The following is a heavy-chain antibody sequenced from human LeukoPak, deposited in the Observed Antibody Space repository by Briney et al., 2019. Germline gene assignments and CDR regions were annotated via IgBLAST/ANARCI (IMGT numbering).Heavy chain of an antibody. CDR1: GYTFTGYY. J-gene: IGHJ3*02. Sequence: ASVKVSCKASGYTFTGYYMHWVRQAPGQGLEWMGWININSGGTNYAQKFQGRVTMTRDTSISTAYMELSRLRSDDTAVYYCASPAPGYYGSGSYHPFDIWGQGTMVTVSS. CDR3: ASPAPGYYGSGSYHPFDI. D-gene: IGHD3-10*01. V-gene: IGHV1-2*02. CDR2: ININSGGT.